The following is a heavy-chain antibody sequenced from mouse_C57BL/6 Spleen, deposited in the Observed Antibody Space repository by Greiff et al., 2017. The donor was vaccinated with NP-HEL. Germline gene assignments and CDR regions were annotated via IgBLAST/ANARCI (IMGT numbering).Heavy chain of an antibody. D-gene: IGHD1-1*01. CDR2: INPNNGGT. J-gene: IGHJ4*01. CDR1: GYTFTDYY. Sequence: EVQLQQSGPELVKPGASVKISCKASGYTFTDYYMNWVKQSHGKSLEWIGDINPNNGGTSYNQKFKGKATLTVDKSSSTAYMELRSLTSEDAAVYYGARRRYYYGSSTYYDAMDYWGKGTSVTVSS. CDR3: ARRRYYYGSSTYYDAMDY. V-gene: IGHV1-26*01.